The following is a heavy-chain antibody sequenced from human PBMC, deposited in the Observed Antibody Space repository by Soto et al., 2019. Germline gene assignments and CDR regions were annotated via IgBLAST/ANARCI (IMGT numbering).Heavy chain of an antibody. V-gene: IGHV1-2*02. J-gene: IGHJ4*02. CDR3: ARAFLTYHSTGNY. CDR2: SNPGTGAS. Sequence: ASVKVSCKASGYTFTCYHIHWVRQAPGRGLELSGWSNPGTGASKYSQKLQGRVTMTTDTPISTGYMELSRLRSDDTAGYYCARAFLTYHSTGNYWGQGTMVTVSS. CDR1: GYTFTCYH. D-gene: IGHD3-22*01.